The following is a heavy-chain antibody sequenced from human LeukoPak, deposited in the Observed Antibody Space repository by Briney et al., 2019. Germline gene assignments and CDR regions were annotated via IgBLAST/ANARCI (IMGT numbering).Heavy chain of an antibody. D-gene: IGHD3-16*01. V-gene: IGHV4-39*07. CDR3: ARDGGGEAP. CDR1: AGSISSSSYY. CDR2: IYYSGST. Sequence: PSETQSLTCTVAAGSISSSSYYWGWIRQPPGKGLQRIGGIYYSGSTYDNPSLTSRVTISVDTSTNKFSLKLSSVTAADTAVYYCARDGGGEAPWGQGTLVTVSS. J-gene: IGHJ4*02.